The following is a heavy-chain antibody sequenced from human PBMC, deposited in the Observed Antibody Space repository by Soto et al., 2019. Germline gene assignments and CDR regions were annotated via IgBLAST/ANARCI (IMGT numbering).Heavy chain of an antibody. D-gene: IGHD3-10*01. V-gene: IGHV1-8*01. Sequence: QVQLVQSGAEVKKPGASVEVSCKASGYIFTNNDLHWVRQAPGQGLEWIGMITVISGNTAYEQSFQGRVILTRDTPTNTAYLALSRLRSHDTAVYYCPRGHGPGITDSTNYSVAFWGQGTLVRVPS. J-gene: IGHJ4*02. CDR1: GYIFTNND. CDR2: ITVISGNT. CDR3: PRGHGPGITDSTNYSVAF.